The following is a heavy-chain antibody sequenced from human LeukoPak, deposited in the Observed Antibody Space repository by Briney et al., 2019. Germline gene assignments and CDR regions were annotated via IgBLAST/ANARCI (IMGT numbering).Heavy chain of an antibody. D-gene: IGHD6-19*01. V-gene: IGHV4-59*01. Sequence: SETLSLTCTVSGGSISGYYWSWIRQPPGKGLEWIGYIYYSGSTNYNPSLKSRVTISVDTSKNQFSLKLSSVTAADTAVYYCAKSFMSSGWYYFDYWGQGTLVTVSS. J-gene: IGHJ4*02. CDR1: GGSISGYY. CDR3: AKSFMSSGWYYFDY. CDR2: IYYSGST.